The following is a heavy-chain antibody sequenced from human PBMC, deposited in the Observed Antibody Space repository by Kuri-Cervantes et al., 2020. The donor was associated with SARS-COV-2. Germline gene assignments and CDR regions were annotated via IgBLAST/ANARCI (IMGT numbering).Heavy chain of an antibody. J-gene: IGHJ4*02. CDR2: ARNKANSFST. D-gene: IGHD6-19*01. CDR1: GGSISSSSYY. V-gene: IGHV3-72*01. CDR3: ASNIAVTAPGLDY. Sequence: GGSLRLSCTVSGGSISSSSYYWGWIRQPPGKGLEWVGRARNKANSFSTEYAASVEGRFTISRDNSKNSLDLQMNSLKTEDTAVYYCASNIAVTAPGLDYWGQGTLVTVSS.